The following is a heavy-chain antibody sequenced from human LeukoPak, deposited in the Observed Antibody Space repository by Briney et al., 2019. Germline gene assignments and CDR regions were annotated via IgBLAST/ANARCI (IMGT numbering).Heavy chain of an antibody. CDR3: ARVGTDLASRFDP. V-gene: IGHV4-59*01. CDR2: IYYSGST. D-gene: IGHD2-8*02. CDR1: GGSISSYY. J-gene: IGHJ5*02. Sequence: PSETLSLTCTVSGGSISSYYWSWIRQPPGKGLEWIGYIYYSGSTNYNPSLKSRVTISVDTSKNQFSLKLSSVTAADTAVYYCARVGTDLASRFDPWGQGTLVTVSP.